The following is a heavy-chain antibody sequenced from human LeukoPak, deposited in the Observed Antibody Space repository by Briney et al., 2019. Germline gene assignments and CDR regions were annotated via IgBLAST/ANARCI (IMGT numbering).Heavy chain of an antibody. J-gene: IGHJ5*02. CDR3: AKIPDYDILTGYYNWFDP. CDR1: GFTFSSYA. V-gene: IGHV3-23*01. CDR2: ISGSGGST. Sequence: GGSLRLSCAASGFTFSSYAMSWVRQAPGRGLEWVSAISGSGGSTYYADSVKGRFTISRDNSKNTLYLQMNSLRAEDTDVYYCAKIPDYDILTGYYNWFDPWGQGTLVTVSS. D-gene: IGHD3-9*01.